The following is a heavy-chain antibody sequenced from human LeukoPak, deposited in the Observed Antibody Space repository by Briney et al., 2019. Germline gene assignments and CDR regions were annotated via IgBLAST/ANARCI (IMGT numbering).Heavy chain of an antibody. V-gene: IGHV3-23*01. CDR2: ISGSGGST. J-gene: IGHJ5*02. Sequence: GGSLRLSCTASGFTFSRYAMNWVRQTPGKGLECVSVISGSGGSTDYADSVKGRFTISRDNSENTLYLQMNSLRAEDTGVYYCAKAGLWFGELSPNWFDPWGQGTLVTVSS. D-gene: IGHD3-10*01. CDR3: AKAGLWFGELSPNWFDP. CDR1: GFTFSRYA.